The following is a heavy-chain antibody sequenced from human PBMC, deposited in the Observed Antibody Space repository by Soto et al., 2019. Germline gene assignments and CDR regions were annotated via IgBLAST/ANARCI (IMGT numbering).Heavy chain of an antibody. CDR1: GFTFSSYE. J-gene: IGHJ3*02. V-gene: IGHV3-48*03. Sequence: GGSLRLSCAASGFTFSSYEMNWVRQAPGKGLEWVSYISSSGSTIYYADSVKGRFTISRDNAKNSLYLQMNSLRAEDTAVYYCASTPVGAKDAFDIWGQGTMVTVSS. CDR2: ISSSGSTI. CDR3: ASTPVGAKDAFDI. D-gene: IGHD1-26*01.